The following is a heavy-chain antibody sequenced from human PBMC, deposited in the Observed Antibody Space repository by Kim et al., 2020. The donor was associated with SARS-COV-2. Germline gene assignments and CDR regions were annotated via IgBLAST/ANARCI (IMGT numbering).Heavy chain of an antibody. CDR3: ARDGMYGDEHPNEWCDI. J-gene: IGHJ3*02. CDR2: VNSCDNNT. D-gene: IGHD2-15*01. CDR1: GFSFSTYW. V-gene: IGHV3-74*01. Sequence: GGSLRLSCVASGFSFSTYWMHWVRRVPGKGLVWVSRVNSCDNNTYYADSVKGRFTIFTDNAKNTLYLQMNSLRVEDTAVYYCARDGMYGDEHPNEWCDI.